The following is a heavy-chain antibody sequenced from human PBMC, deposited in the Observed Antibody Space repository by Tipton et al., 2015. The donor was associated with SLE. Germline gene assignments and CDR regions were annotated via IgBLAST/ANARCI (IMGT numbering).Heavy chain of an antibody. Sequence: TLSLTCTVSGGSISSGSHYWGWIRQHPGQGPEYIGYIYYSGTSYCIPSLKSRVTISVDTAKNQFSLRLSSVTAADTAVYYCARGRVSSTYYRHVNLDFWGQGTLVTVSS. CDR2: IYYSGTS. CDR1: GGSISSGSHY. D-gene: IGHD3-22*01. V-gene: IGHV4-31*03. J-gene: IGHJ4*02. CDR3: ARGRVSSTYYRHVNLDF.